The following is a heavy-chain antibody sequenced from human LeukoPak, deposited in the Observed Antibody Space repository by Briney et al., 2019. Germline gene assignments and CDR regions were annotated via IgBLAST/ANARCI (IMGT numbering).Heavy chain of an antibody. V-gene: IGHV4-34*01. J-gene: IGHJ5*02. CDR3: ARGSRIRVRGVSNWFDP. Sequence: SETLSLTCAVYGGSFSGYYWSWIRQPPGKGLEWIGEINHSGGTNYNPSLKSRVTISVDTSKNQFSLKLSSVTAADTAVYYCARGSRIRVRGVSNWFDPWGQGTLVTVSS. D-gene: IGHD3-10*01. CDR2: INHSGGT. CDR1: GGSFSGYY.